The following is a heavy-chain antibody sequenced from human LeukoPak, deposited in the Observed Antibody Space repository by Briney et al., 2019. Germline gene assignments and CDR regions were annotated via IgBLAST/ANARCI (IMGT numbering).Heavy chain of an antibody. Sequence: GASVKVSCKASGYTFTGYYMHWVRQAPGQGLEWMGWINPNSGGTNYAQKFQGRVTMTRDTSISTAYMELSRLRSDDTAVYYCAREREVGPAATTSRVDPWGQGTLVTVSS. V-gene: IGHV1-2*02. CDR3: AREREVGPAATTSRVDP. J-gene: IGHJ5*02. D-gene: IGHD2-2*01. CDR2: INPNSGGT. CDR1: GYTFTGYY.